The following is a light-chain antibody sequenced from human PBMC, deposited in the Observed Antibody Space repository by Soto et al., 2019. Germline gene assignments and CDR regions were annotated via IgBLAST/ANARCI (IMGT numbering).Light chain of an antibody. V-gene: IGKV1-39*01. CDR2: GAS. CDR1: QSIRAY. J-gene: IGKJ3*01. Sequence: DIQMTQSPSSLSASVGDRVAITCRATQSIRAYLNWYQQKPGKALKLLIYGASNLQSGVPSRFSGSGSGTDFTLTISGLQPEDFGIYYCQQSYSLPVTFGPGTKVDVK. CDR3: QQSYSLPVT.